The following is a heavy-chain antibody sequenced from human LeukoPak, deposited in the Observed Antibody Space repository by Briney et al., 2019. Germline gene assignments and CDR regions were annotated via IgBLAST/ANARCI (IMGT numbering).Heavy chain of an antibody. CDR2: INHSGST. CDR1: GGSFSGYY. J-gene: IGHJ5*02. V-gene: IGHV4-34*01. CDR3: APRGDIEHSYGYGKWFDP. Sequence: SETLSLTCAVYGGSFSGYYWSWIRQPPGKGLEWIGEINHSGSTNYNASLKSRVTISVDTSKNQFSLRLSSVTAADTAMYYCAPRGDIEHSYGYGKWFDPWGQGTRVTVSS. D-gene: IGHD5-18*01.